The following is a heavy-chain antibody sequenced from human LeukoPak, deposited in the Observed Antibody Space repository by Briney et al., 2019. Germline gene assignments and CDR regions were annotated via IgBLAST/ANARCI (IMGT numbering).Heavy chain of an antibody. CDR2: INPSGGST. CDR1: GYTFTSYY. CDR3: ARGYCSGGSCYSVGYFDY. J-gene: IGHJ4*02. V-gene: IGHV1-46*01. D-gene: IGHD2-15*01. Sequence: ASVKVSCKASGYTFTSYYMHWVRQAPGQGLEWMGTINPSGGSTSYAQKFQGRVTMTRDTSTSTVYMELSSLRSEDTAVYYCARGYCSGGSCYSVGYFDYWGQGTLVTVSS.